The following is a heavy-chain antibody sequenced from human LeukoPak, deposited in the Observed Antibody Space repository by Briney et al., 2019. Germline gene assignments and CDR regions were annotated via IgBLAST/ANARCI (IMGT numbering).Heavy chain of an antibody. CDR3: AKLKGGTMIRGVTIDY. J-gene: IGHJ4*02. CDR2: ISGSGGTT. D-gene: IGHD3-10*01. Sequence: GGSLRLSCAASGFTFTNYAMSWVRQAPGKGLEWVSGISGSGGTTYYADSVKGRFTISRDTSINTLFLQMNSLRAEDTAVYYCAKLKGGTMIRGVTIDYWGQGTLVTVS. V-gene: IGHV3-23*01. CDR1: GFTFTNYA.